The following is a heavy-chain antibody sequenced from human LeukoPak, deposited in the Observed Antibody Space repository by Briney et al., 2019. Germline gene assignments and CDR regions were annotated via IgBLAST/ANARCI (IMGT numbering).Heavy chain of an antibody. Sequence: PSETLSLTCTVSGGSISSSSYYWGWIRQPPGKGLEWIGSIYYSGSTYYNPSLKSRVTISVDTSKNQFSLKLSSVTAADTAVYYCARGRREGFGELLGYFDYWGQGTLVTVSS. CDR2: IYYSGST. CDR1: GGSISSSSYY. D-gene: IGHD3-10*01. CDR3: ARGRREGFGELLGYFDY. V-gene: IGHV4-39*07. J-gene: IGHJ4*02.